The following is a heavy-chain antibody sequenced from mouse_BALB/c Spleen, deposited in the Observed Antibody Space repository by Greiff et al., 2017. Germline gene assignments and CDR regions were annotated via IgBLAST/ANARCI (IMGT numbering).Heavy chain of an antibody. CDR3: ARSTMITTGDYYAMDN. V-gene: IGHV1S137*01. CDR2: ISTYYGDA. Sequence: VQLQQSGAELVRPGVSVKISCKGSGYTFTDYAMHWVKQSHAKSLEWIGVISTYYGDASYNQKFKGKATMTVDKSSSTAYMELARLTSEDSANYYCARSTMITTGDYYAMDNWGEGTAVTVSS. CDR1: GYTFTDYA. D-gene: IGHD2-4*01. J-gene: IGHJ4*01.